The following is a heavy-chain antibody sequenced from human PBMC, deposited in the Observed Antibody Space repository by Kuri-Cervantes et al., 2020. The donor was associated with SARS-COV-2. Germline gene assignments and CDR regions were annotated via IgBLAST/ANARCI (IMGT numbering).Heavy chain of an antibody. J-gene: IGHJ4*02. CDR3: ARALTGEVDDY. Sequence: GSLRLSCTVSGGSISSSSYYWGWIRQPPGKGLEWIGSIYYSGSTYYNPSLKSRVTISVDTSKNQFSLKLSSVTAADTAVYYCARALTGEVDDYWGQGTLVTVSS. CDR1: GGSISSSSYY. CDR2: IYYSGST. D-gene: IGHD3-10*01. V-gene: IGHV4-39*07.